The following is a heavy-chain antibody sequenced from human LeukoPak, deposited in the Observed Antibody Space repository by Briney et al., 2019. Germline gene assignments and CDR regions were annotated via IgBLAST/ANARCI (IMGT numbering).Heavy chain of an antibody. V-gene: IGHV3-48*03. D-gene: IGHD6-19*01. CDR3: ALLAVASDFDY. CDR2: IGSSGTTR. CDR1: GFPFSVFE. J-gene: IGHJ4*02. Sequence: GGSLRLSCAVSGFPFSVFEMNWVRQAPGKGLAWVSNIGSSGTTRYYADSVKGRFSISRDNAKNSLYLQMNSLRVEDTGVYYCALLAVASDFDYWGQGALVTVSS.